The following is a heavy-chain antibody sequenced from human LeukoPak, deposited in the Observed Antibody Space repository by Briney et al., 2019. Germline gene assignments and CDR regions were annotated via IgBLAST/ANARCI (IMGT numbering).Heavy chain of an antibody. Sequence: GGSPRLSCAASGFTFSSYAMHWVRQAPGKGLEWVAVISFDGSDKYYADSVKGRFTISRDNSKNTLYLQMNSLRAEDTAVYYCARNYYGSGSYFPYWGQGTLVTVSS. CDR1: GFTFSSYA. J-gene: IGHJ4*02. CDR3: ARNYYGSGSYFPY. CDR2: ISFDGSDK. D-gene: IGHD3-10*01. V-gene: IGHV3-30*04.